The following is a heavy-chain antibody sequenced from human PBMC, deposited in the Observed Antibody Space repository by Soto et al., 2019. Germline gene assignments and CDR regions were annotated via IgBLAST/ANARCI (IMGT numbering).Heavy chain of an antibody. CDR1: GFSFRDFS. Sequence: PGGSLRLSCAASGFSFRDFSMNWFRQAPGKGLECVSFLDLSGTTTYYTDSVKGRFTMSKDKSRNTLYLQMNSLRVEDTAIYYCAKPLQVYWGQGTQVTVSS. J-gene: IGHJ4*02. CDR3: AKPLQVY. CDR2: LDLSGTTT. V-gene: IGHV3-23*01.